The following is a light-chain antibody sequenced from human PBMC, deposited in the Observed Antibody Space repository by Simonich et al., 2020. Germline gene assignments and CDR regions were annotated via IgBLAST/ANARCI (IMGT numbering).Light chain of an antibody. CDR2: DVS. CDR1: SSDFVGYNY. Sequence: QSALTQPASVSGSPGQSITISCTGTSSDFVGYNYVSWYQQHPGKAPKLMIYDVSNRPSGVSNRFSGSKSGNTASLTISGLQAEDEADYYCSSYTSSSTLVFGTGTKVTVL. J-gene: IGLJ1*01. V-gene: IGLV2-14*03. CDR3: SSYTSSSTLV.